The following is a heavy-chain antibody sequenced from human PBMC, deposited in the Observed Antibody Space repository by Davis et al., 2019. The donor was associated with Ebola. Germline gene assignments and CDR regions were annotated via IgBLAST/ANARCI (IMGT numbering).Heavy chain of an antibody. D-gene: IGHD3-22*01. CDR1: GFNFRSYW. V-gene: IGHV3-7*01. Sequence: PGGSLRLSCAASGFNFRSYWMSWVRQAPGKGLEWVANIKQDGSEKYYVDSVKGRFTISRDNAKNSLSLQMSSLRAEDTAVYYCARDPSSYDRAGWGFWGQGTLVTVSS. CDR2: IKQDGSEK. J-gene: IGHJ4*02. CDR3: ARDPSSYDRAGWGF.